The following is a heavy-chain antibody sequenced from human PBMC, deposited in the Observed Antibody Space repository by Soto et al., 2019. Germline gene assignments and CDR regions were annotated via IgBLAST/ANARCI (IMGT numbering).Heavy chain of an antibody. V-gene: IGHV1-69*02. CDR3: ARTTVTSGYYYYYNGMDV. CDR2: IIPMLDIA. CDR1: GGTFSSYC. J-gene: IGHJ6*02. D-gene: IGHD4-17*01. Sequence: QVQLVQSGAEVKKPGSSVKVSCKASGGTFSSYCISWVRQAPGQGLEWMGRIIPMLDIADHAQKLQGRVTITADKSTRTAYMELSSLTSEDTAVYYCARTTVTSGYYYYYNGMDVWGQGTTVTVSS.